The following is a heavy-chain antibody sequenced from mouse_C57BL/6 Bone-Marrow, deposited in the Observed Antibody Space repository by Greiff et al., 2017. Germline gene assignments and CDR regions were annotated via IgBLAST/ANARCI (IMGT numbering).Heavy chain of an antibody. CDR2: IDPSDSYT. CDR3: ARNNYGSGYWYFDV. Sequence: QVQLQQPGAELVRPGTSVKLSCKASGYTFTSYWMHWVKQRPGQGLEWIGVIDPSDSYTNYNQKFKGKATLTVDTSSSTAYMQISSLTSEDSAVYYCARNNYGSGYWYFDVWGTGTTVTVSS. J-gene: IGHJ1*03. D-gene: IGHD1-1*01. V-gene: IGHV1-59*01. CDR1: GYTFTSYW.